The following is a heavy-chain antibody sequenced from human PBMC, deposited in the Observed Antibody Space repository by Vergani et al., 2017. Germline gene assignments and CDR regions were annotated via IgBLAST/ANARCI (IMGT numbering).Heavy chain of an antibody. CDR1: GGSVSSGSYY. Sequence: QLQLQESGPGLVKPSETLSLTCTVSGGSVSSGSYYWSWIRQPPGKGLEWIGYIYYSGSTNYNPSLKSRVTISVDTSKNQFSLKLSSVTAADTAVYYCARDIGPFGSSDAFDIWGQGTMVTVSS. V-gene: IGHV4-61*01. J-gene: IGHJ3*02. CDR3: ARDIGPFGSSDAFDI. CDR2: IYYSGST. D-gene: IGHD1-26*01.